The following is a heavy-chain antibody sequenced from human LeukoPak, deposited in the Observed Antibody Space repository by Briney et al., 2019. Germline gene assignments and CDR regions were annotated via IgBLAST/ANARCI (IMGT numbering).Heavy chain of an antibody. J-gene: IGHJ4*02. CDR1: GGSISSSSYY. D-gene: IGHD5-12*01. CDR2: IYYSGST. CDR3: ARVSGYSGYAPFDY. Sequence: PSETLSLTCTVSGGSISSSSYYWGWIRQPPGKGLEWIGSIYYSGSTYYNPSLKSRVTISVDTSKNQFSLKLSSVTAEDTAVYYCARVSGYSGYAPFDYWGQGTLVTVSS. V-gene: IGHV4-39*07.